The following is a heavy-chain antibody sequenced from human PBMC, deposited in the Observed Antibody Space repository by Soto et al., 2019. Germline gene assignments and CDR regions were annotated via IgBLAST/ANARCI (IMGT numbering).Heavy chain of an antibody. D-gene: IGHD3-10*01. V-gene: IGHV1-69*12. CDR3: ASGAITMVRGDMSWFDR. J-gene: IGHJ5*02. CDR2: IIPIFGTA. CDR1: GGTVSSYD. Sequence: QVQLVQSGAEVKKPGSSVKVSCKASGGTVSSYDISWVRQAPGQGLEWMGGIIPIFGTANYAQKFQGRVTITADEATSAAYRELSSLRSADTAVYYCASGAITMVRGDMSWFDRWGQGTLVTVSS.